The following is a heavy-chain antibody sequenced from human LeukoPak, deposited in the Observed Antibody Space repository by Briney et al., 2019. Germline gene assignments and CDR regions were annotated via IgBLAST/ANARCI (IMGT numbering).Heavy chain of an antibody. V-gene: IGHV4-59*08. CDR1: GGSITNYY. D-gene: IGHD3-16*01. Sequence: SETLSLTCSVSGGSITNYYWSWIRQSPGKGLEWIGFIYNTGRTNYNPSLQSRVTMSIDTSKNQFSLRLSSVTAADTAVYYCARLWAGELVFDYWGQGTLVTVSS. CDR2: IYNTGRT. CDR3: ARLWAGELVFDY. J-gene: IGHJ4*02.